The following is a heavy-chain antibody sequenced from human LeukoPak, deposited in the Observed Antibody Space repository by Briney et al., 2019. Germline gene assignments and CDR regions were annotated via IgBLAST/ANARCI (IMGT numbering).Heavy chain of an antibody. CDR2: INTDGTVT. D-gene: IGHD6-19*01. J-gene: IGHJ4*02. V-gene: IGHV3-74*01. CDR3: ATKQWLAPPPDS. Sequence: GGSLRLSCAASGFTLSKDWTLWVRQAPGKGLESVSRINTDGTVTTYADSVKGRFTVSRDNADNTMFLQMNSVRDEDTAVYDRATKQWLAPPPDSWGQGTPVTVSS. CDR1: GFTLSKDW.